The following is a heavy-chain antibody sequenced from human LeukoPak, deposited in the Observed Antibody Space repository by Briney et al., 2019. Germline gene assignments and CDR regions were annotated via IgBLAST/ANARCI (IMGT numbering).Heavy chain of an antibody. CDR2: ISSAGGSI. CDR1: GFTFSSYA. CDR3: AKDSPGYYDSSGYLYNDY. Sequence: GGSLRLSCAASGFTFSSYAMSWVRQAPGKGLEWVSYISSAGGSIYYADSVKGRFTISRDNSKNTLYLQMNSLRAEDTAVYYCAKDSPGYYDSSGYLYNDYWGQGTLVTVSS. D-gene: IGHD3-22*01. J-gene: IGHJ4*02. V-gene: IGHV3-23*01.